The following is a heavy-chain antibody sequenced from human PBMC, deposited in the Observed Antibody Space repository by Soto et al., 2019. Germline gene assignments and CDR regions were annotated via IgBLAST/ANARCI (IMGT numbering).Heavy chain of an antibody. J-gene: IGHJ4*02. CDR1: GFTFSDYY. CDR3: ARLWQLVYAFDY. D-gene: IGHD6-6*01. V-gene: IGHV3-11*01. CDR2: ISTGGSTI. Sequence: ESGGGLVKPGGSLRLSCAASGFTFSDYYMSWIRQAPGKGLEWVSYISTGGSTIYYADSVKGRFTISRDNAKNSLYLQMNSLRAEDTAVYYCARLWQLVYAFDYWGQGTLVTVSS.